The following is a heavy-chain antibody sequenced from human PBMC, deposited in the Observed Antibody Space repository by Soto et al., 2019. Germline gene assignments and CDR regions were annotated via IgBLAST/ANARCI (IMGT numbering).Heavy chain of an antibody. CDR2: IIASFGTA. CDR3: ARIVVDYYDSSGYFPHHWYFDL. V-gene: IGHV1-69*05. J-gene: IGHJ2*01. D-gene: IGHD3-22*01. CDR1: GGTFSIYA. Sequence: GASVKVSCKASGGTFSIYAISWVRQAPGQGLEWMGGIIASFGTANYAQKFQGRVTITRDTSASTASMELSSLRSEDTAVYYCARIVVDYYDSSGYFPHHWYFDLSGRGTLVTVSS.